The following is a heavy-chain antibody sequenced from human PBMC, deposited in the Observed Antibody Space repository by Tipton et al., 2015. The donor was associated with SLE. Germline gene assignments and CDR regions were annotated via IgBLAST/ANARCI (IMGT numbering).Heavy chain of an antibody. J-gene: IGHJ6*03. CDR1: GYTFTSYG. D-gene: IGHD3-3*01. CDR3: ARHGQTIFGVDPSYYYMDV. CDR2: ISAYNGNT. V-gene: IGHV1-18*01. Sequence: QLVQSGAEVKKPGASVKVSCKASGYTFTSYGISWVRQAPGQGLEWMGWISAYNGNTNYAQKLQGRVTMTTDTSTSTAYMELRSLRSDDTAAYCCARHGQTIFGVDPSYYYMDVWGKGTTVTVSS.